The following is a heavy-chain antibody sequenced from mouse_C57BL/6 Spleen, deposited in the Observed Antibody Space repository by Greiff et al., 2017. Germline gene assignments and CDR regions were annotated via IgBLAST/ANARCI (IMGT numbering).Heavy chain of an antibody. V-gene: IGHV1-4*01. CDR3: ASPYYYGSSFPSCVAY. CDR1: GYTFTSYT. Sequence: VQLQQSGAELARPGASVKMSCKASGYTFTSYTMHWVNQRPGQGLEWIGYINPSSGYTKYNQKFKDKATLTAEKSSSTAYMQLSSLTSVDSAVYYCASPYYYGSSFPSCVAYWGQGTLVTVSA. J-gene: IGHJ3*01. D-gene: IGHD1-1*01. CDR2: INPSSGYT.